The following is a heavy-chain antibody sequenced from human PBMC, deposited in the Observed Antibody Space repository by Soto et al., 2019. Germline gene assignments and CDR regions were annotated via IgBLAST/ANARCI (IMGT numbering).Heavy chain of an antibody. CDR1: GYTFTSYG. CDR3: ARDELGRDYRNYFTYYYGMDV. J-gene: IGHJ6*02. Sequence: QVQLVQSGAEVKKPGASVKVSCKASGYTFTSYGISWVRQAPGQGLEWMGWISAYNGNTNYAQKLQGRVTMTTDTSTSTAYMELRSLRSDDTAVYYCARDELGRDYRNYFTYYYGMDVWGQGTTVTVSS. V-gene: IGHV1-18*04. D-gene: IGHD4-4*01. CDR2: ISAYNGNT.